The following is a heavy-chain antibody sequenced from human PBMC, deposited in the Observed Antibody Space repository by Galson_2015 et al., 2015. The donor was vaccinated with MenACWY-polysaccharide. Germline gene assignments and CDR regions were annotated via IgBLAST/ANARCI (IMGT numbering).Heavy chain of an antibody. CDR3: AKALVYGGNRKPTYYFDY. D-gene: IGHD4-23*01. V-gene: IGHV3-9*01. J-gene: IGHJ4*02. CDR1: GFTFDDYA. CDR2: ISWNSGSI. Sequence: SLRLSCAASGFTFDDYAMHWVRQAPGKGLEWVSGISWNSGSIGYADSVKGRFTISRDNAKNSLYLQMNSLRAKDTALYYCAKALVYGGNRKPTYYFDYWGQGTLVTVSS.